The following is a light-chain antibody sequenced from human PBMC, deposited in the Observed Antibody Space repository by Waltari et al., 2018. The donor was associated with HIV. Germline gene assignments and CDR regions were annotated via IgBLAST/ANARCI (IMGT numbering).Light chain of an antibody. CDR2: GKA. Sequence: QSVLTQPPSVSGAPGQTVTISCTGSRSNIGAGYDIHWYQHLPGRAPKLLIYGKANRPSGVPDRCFGSQAGTSAALVITGLQAEDEADYYCQSYDRSLSGGVFGGGTRLTVL. CDR3: QSYDRSLSGGV. J-gene: IGLJ7*01. CDR1: RSNIGAGYD. V-gene: IGLV1-40*01.